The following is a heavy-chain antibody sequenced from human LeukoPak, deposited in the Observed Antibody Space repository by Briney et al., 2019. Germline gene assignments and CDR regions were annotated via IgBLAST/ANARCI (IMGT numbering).Heavy chain of an antibody. D-gene: IGHD4-17*01. J-gene: IGHJ4*02. CDR2: ISYDGSNK. Sequence: GGSLRLSCAASGFTFSSYAMHWVRQAPGKGLEWVAVISYDGSNKYYADSVKGRFTISRDNSKNTLYLQMNCLRAEDTAVYYCARRDGDYDFDYWGQGTLVTVSS. CDR3: ARRDGDYDFDY. V-gene: IGHV3-30*04. CDR1: GFTFSSYA.